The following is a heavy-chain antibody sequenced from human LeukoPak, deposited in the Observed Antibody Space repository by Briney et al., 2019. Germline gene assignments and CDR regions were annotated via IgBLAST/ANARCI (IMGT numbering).Heavy chain of an antibody. D-gene: IGHD6-13*01. CDR2: IIPILGIA. Sequence: GSSVKVSCKASGGTFSSYAISWVRQAPGQGLEWMGRIIPILGIANYAQKFQGRVTITADKSTSTAYMELSSLRSEDTAVYYCARTVAETADWYFDLWGRGTLVTVSS. J-gene: IGHJ2*01. CDR3: ARTVAETADWYFDL. V-gene: IGHV1-69*04. CDR1: GGTFSSYA.